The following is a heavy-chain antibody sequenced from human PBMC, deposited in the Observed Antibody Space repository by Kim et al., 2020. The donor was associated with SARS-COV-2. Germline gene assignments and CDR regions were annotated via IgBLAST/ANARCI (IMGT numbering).Heavy chain of an antibody. CDR2: LYYSGDT. J-gene: IGHJ4*02. CDR3: AKPTTYDF. V-gene: IGHV4-39*01. Sequence: SETLSLTCSVSGGSINSSSYYWGWIRQPPGKGLEWIGTLYYSGDTYYNPSLKSRVTISADTSKNQFYLTLRAVTAADTAVYYCAKPTTYDFWGQGVLVTV. CDR1: GGSINSSSYY.